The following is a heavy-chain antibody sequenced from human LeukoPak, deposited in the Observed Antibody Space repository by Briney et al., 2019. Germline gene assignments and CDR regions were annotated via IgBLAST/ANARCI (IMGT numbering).Heavy chain of an antibody. V-gene: IGHV4-39*07. CDR2: IYYSGST. CDR3: ARDSRSYVWGSYRYAGFFDY. Sequence: SETLSLTCTVSGGSISSSSYYWGWIRQPPGKGLEWIGSIYYSGSTYYNPSLKSRVTISVDTSKNQFSLKLSSVTAADTAVYYCARDSRSYVWGSYRYAGFFDYWGQGTLVTVSS. CDR1: GGSISSSSYY. J-gene: IGHJ4*02. D-gene: IGHD3-16*02.